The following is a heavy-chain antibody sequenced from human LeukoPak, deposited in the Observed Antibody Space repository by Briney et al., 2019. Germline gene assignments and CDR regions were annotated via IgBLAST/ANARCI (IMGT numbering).Heavy chain of an antibody. CDR2: IWYDGSNK. Sequence: GGSLRLSCAASGFTFSSYGMHWVRQAPGKGLEWVAVIWYDGSNKYYVDSVKGRFTISRDNSKNTLYLQMNSLRAEDTAVYYCAKDWMTHYDSSGYLPYFDYWGQGTLVTVSS. CDR3: AKDWMTHYDSSGYLPYFDY. V-gene: IGHV3-33*06. CDR1: GFTFSSYG. D-gene: IGHD3-22*01. J-gene: IGHJ4*02.